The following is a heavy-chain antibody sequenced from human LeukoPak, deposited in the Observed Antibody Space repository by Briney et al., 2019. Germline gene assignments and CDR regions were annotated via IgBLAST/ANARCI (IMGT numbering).Heavy chain of an antibody. V-gene: IGHV4-34*01. CDR3: ARSPHIWFAERGWFDP. CDR1: GGSFSGYY. D-gene: IGHD3-10*01. CDR2: INHSGST. Sequence: SETLSLTCAVYGGSFSGYYWSWIRQPPGKGLEWIGEINHSGSTNYNPSLKSRVTISVDTSKNQFSLKLSSVTAADTAVYFCARSPHIWFAERGWFDPWGQGTLVTISS. J-gene: IGHJ5*02.